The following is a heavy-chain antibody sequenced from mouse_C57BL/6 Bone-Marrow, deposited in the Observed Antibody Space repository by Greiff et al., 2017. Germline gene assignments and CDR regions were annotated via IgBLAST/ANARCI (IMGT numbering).Heavy chain of an antibody. CDR1: GFSFTSYG. V-gene: IGHV2-3*01. J-gene: IGHJ3*01. D-gene: IGHD1-1*01. CDR2: LWGDGST. CDR3: AKPGYYGSSLFAY. Sequence: QVQLKESGPGLVASSQRLSITCTVSGFSFTSYGVSWVRQPPGKGLEWLGVLWGDGSTNYHSALISSLSISKDNSKSQVFLKLNSLQTDDTATFYCAKPGYYGSSLFAYWGQGTLVTVSA.